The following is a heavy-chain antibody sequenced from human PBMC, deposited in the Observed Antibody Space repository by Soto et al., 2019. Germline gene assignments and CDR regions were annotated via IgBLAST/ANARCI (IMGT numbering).Heavy chain of an antibody. CDR2: IGNDDNSA. CDR3: VRDSARTFDY. D-gene: IGHD3-10*01. V-gene: IGHV3-74*01. Sequence: EVHLVESGGGLVRPGGSLRLSCAASGFRFSAYWIHWVRQVPGKGLAWVSHIGNDDNSATYADSVKGRFTISRDDAKNTVYLQMNSLRADDTAVYYCVRDSARTFDYWGRGTLVTVSS. CDR1: GFRFSAYW. J-gene: IGHJ4*01.